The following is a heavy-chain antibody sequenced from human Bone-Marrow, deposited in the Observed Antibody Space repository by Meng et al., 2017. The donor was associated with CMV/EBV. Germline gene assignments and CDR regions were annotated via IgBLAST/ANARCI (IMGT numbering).Heavy chain of an antibody. CDR3: ARGPYCSSTSCYIYFDY. CDR1: GYTFTSYG. Sequence: SVKVSCKASGYTFTSYGISWVRQAPGQGLEWMGGIIPILGIANYAQKFKGRVTITADKSTSTAYMELSSLRSEDTAVYYCARGPYCSSTSCYIYFDYWGQGTLVTVSS. V-gene: IGHV1-69*10. J-gene: IGHJ4*02. D-gene: IGHD2-2*02. CDR2: IIPILGIA.